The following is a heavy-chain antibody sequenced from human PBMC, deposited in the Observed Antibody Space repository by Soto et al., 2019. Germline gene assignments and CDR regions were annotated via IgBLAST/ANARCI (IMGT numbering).Heavy chain of an antibody. CDR1: GFTFSSYG. D-gene: IGHD6-13*01. CDR2: ISYDGSNN. CDR3: ANDIQAAAATTRVFDY. V-gene: IGHV3-30*18. Sequence: QVPLVESGGGVVQPGRSLRLSCAASGFTFSSYGMHWVRQAPGKGLEWVAVISYDGSNNYYADSVKGRFTISRDNSKNTLYLQMNSLRTEDTAVYYCANDIQAAAATTRVFDYWGQRTMVTVSS. J-gene: IGHJ4*02.